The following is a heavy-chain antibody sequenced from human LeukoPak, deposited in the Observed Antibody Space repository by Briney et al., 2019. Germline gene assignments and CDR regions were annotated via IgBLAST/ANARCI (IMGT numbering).Heavy chain of an antibody. CDR1: GGSIGSNY. CDR2: IYYTGGT. CDR3: AKYGNSGWVIDN. J-gene: IGHJ4*02. V-gene: IGHV4-59*08. D-gene: IGHD6-19*01. Sequence: SETLSLTCTVSGGSIGSNYWTWIRQPPGKGLEYIGYIYYTGGTNYNPSLKSRVTISVDTSKNQFSLKLASVTAADTAVYFCAKYGNSGWVIDNWGQGTLVTVSS.